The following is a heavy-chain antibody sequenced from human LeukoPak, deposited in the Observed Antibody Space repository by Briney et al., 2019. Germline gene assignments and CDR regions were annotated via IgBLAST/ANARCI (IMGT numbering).Heavy chain of an antibody. Sequence: SETLSLTCTVSGGSISSSSYYWGWIRQPPGKGLEWIGSIYYSGSTYYNPSLKSRVTISVDTSKNQFSLKLSSVTAADTAVYYCATLQYYYDSSPHWYFDLWGRGTLVTVSS. J-gene: IGHJ2*01. CDR2: IYYSGST. CDR3: ATLQYYYDSSPHWYFDL. D-gene: IGHD3-22*01. CDR1: GGSISSSSYY. V-gene: IGHV4-39*01.